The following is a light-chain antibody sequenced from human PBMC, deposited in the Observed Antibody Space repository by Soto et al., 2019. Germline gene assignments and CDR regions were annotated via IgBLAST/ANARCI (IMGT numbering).Light chain of an antibody. V-gene: IGLV2-23*01. CDR1: SSDVGTYDH. J-gene: IGLJ3*02. CDR3: FSYAGRSTWV. Sequence: QSAPTQPASVSGSPGQSITISCIATSSDVGTYDHVSWYQQHPGKAPKLISGVSDRFSGSKSGNTASLTISGLQAGDEADYYCFSYAGRSTWVFGGGTKLTVL.